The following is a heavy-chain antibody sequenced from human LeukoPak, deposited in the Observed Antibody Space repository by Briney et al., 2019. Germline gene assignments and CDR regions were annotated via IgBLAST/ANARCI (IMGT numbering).Heavy chain of an antibody. D-gene: IGHD6-13*01. CDR2: IWYDGSSK. CDR3: ARVHSCSWAYFDN. J-gene: IGHJ4*02. CDR1: GFTFSSYD. Sequence: AGGSLRLSCAASGFTFSSYDMHWVRQAPAKGLEWVAVIWYDGSSKYYADSVKGRFTISRDNSKNTLYLQVDSLRAEDTAVYYCARVHSCSWAYFDNWGQGTLVTVSS. V-gene: IGHV3-33*01.